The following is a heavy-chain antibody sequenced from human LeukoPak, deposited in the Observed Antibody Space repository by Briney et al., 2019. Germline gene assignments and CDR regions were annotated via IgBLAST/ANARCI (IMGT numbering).Heavy chain of an antibody. V-gene: IGHV4-38-2*02. D-gene: IGHD3-22*01. CDR3: ARAPQPMYYDSSGYYFDY. Sequence: SETLSLTCTVSGYSISDGFYWDWIGQTPGKGLEWIGSIYHSGSTYYNPSLKSRVTISVDTSKNQFSLKLSSVTAADTAVYYCARAPQPMYYDSSGYYFDYWGQGTLVTVSS. CDR1: GYSISDGFY. J-gene: IGHJ4*02. CDR2: IYHSGST.